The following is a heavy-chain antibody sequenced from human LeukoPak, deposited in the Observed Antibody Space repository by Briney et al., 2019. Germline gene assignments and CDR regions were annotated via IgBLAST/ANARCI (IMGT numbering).Heavy chain of an antibody. CDR1: GGSISSYY. CDR2: IYYSGST. V-gene: IGHV4-59*01. Sequence: PSETLSLTCTVSGGSISSYYWSWIRQPPGKGLEWIGYIYYSGSTNYNPSLKSRVTISVDTSKNQFSLKPSSVTAADTAVYYCAGTTVTTWGWFDPWGQGTLVTVSS. CDR3: AGTTVTTWGWFDP. J-gene: IGHJ5*02. D-gene: IGHD4-17*01.